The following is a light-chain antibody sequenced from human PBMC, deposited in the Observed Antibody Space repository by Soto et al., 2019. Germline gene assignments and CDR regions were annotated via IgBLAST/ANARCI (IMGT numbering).Light chain of an antibody. CDR1: QSVSSY. CDR3: QQRSI. CDR2: DAS. V-gene: IGKV3-11*01. Sequence: EIVLTQSPATLSLSPGERATLSCRASQSVSSYLAWYQQKPGQAPRLLIYDASNRATGIPARFNGSGSGTDFTLTISSLEPEDFAVYYCQQRSIFGGGTKVEIK. J-gene: IGKJ4*01.